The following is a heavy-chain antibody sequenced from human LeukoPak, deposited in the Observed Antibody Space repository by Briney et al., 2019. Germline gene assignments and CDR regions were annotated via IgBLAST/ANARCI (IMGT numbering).Heavy chain of an antibody. CDR2: INPSGGST. D-gene: IGHD2-2*01. V-gene: IGHV1-46*01. CDR1: GYTFTNYY. J-gene: IGHJ4*02. Sequence: ASVKVSCKASGYTFTNYYMHWVRQAPGQGLEWMGIINPSGGSTSYAQKFQGRVTITRNTSISTAYMELSSLRSEDTAVYYCAITPYCSSTSCSDYWGQGTLVTVSS. CDR3: AITPYCSSTSCSDY.